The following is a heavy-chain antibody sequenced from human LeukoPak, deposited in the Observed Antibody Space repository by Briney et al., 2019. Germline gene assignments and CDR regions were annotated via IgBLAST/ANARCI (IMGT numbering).Heavy chain of an antibody. CDR2: INWNGGST. CDR3: ARDSYYYDSSADYGDDAFDI. V-gene: IGHV3-20*04. D-gene: IGHD3-22*01. Sequence: GGSLRLSCAASGFTFADYAMHWVRQAPGKGLEWVSGINWNGGSTGYGDSVKGRFTISRDNAKNSLYLQMNSPRAEDTALYCCARDSYYYDSSADYGDDAFDIWGQGTMVTVSS. J-gene: IGHJ3*02. CDR1: GFTFADYA.